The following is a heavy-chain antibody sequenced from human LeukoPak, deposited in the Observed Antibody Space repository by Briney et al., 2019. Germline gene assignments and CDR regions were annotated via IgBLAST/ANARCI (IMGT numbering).Heavy chain of an antibody. V-gene: IGHV1-46*01. CDR1: GYTFTSYY. D-gene: IGHD2-2*01. Sequence: ASVKVSCKASGYTFTSYYMHWVRQAPGQGLEWMGIINPSGGSTSYAQKFQGRVTMTRDTSTSTVYMELSSLRSEDTAVYYCARAILVVPAAVTIFDYWGQGTLVTVSS. J-gene: IGHJ4*02. CDR3: ARAILVVPAAVTIFDY. CDR2: INPSGGST.